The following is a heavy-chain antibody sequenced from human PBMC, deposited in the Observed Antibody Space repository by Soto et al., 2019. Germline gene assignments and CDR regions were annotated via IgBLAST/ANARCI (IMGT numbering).Heavy chain of an antibody. CDR2: IVPMLGMS. V-gene: IGHV1-69*02. CDR1: GDTFSFYT. Sequence: QVQLVQSGAEVKKPGSSVKVSCKASGDTFSFYTINWVRHAPGLGLEWMGRIVPMLGMSNYALKFQGRVTMTADKSTSTAYMELGSLRSEETGMYYCATSYGSGSRAFDYWGQGALVTVSS. CDR3: ATSYGSGSRAFDY. J-gene: IGHJ4*02. D-gene: IGHD3-10*01.